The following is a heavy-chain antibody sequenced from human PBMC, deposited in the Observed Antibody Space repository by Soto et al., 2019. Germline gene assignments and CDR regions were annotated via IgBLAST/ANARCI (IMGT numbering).Heavy chain of an antibody. CDR2: IYSGGST. D-gene: IGHD4-17*01. V-gene: IGHV3-66*01. J-gene: IGHJ6*02. Sequence: EVQLVESGGGLVQPGGSLRLSCAASGFTVSSNYMSWVRQAPGKGLEWVSVIYSGGSTYYADSVKGRFTISRDNSKNTLYLHMNSLRAEDTAVYYCTYGDYPSSYGMDVWGQGTTVTGSS. CDR3: TYGDYPSSYGMDV. CDR1: GFTVSSNY.